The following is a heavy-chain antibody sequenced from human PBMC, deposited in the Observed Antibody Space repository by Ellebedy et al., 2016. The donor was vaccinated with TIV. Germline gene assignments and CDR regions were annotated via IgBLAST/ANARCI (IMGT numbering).Heavy chain of an antibody. Sequence: MPSETLSLTCTVSGDSINGYYWSWIRQPPGKGLEYIGHIYYIGTTNYNPSLKSRVTISVDTSKNQVSLKLRSLTAADTAVYFCARQGPYDFDLDYWGQGILVTVSP. CDR2: IYYIGTT. V-gene: IGHV4-59*08. CDR1: GDSINGYY. D-gene: IGHD3-3*01. J-gene: IGHJ4*02. CDR3: ARQGPYDFDLDY.